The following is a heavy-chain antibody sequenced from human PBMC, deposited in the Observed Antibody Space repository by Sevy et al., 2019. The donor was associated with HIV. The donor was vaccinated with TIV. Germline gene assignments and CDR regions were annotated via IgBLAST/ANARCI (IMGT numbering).Heavy chain of an antibody. CDR3: ATGDTIVGGSDPQFDY. Sequence: ASVKVSCKVSGYTLNEVFMHWVRQAPGKGLEWMGGFDPGDGERIYAQEFQGRVTVTEDTSTDTAYMELSSLRSEDTAVYYCATGDTIVGGSDPQFDYWGQGTLVTVSS. J-gene: IGHJ4*02. V-gene: IGHV1-24*01. D-gene: IGHD1-26*01. CDR1: GYTLNEVF. CDR2: FDPGDGER.